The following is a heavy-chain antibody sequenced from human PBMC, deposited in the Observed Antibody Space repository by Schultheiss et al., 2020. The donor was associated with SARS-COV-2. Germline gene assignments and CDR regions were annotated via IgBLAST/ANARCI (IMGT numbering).Heavy chain of an antibody. J-gene: IGHJ4*02. CDR2: ISGSGGST. V-gene: IGHV3-23*01. Sequence: GGSLRLSCAASGFTFSSYAMHWVRQAPGKGLEWVSAISGSGGSTYYADSVKGRFTISRDNSKNTLYLQMNSLRAEDTAVYYCAKDQGYSSGWYEPDDYWGQGTLVTVS. CDR1: GFTFSSYA. CDR3: AKDQGYSSGWYEPDDY. D-gene: IGHD6-19*01.